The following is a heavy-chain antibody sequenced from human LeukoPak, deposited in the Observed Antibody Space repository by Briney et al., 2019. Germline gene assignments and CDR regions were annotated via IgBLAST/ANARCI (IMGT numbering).Heavy chain of an antibody. Sequence: PGGSLRLSCAASGFTFTRYWMSWARQAPGKGLEWVANINQDGRDTYYVDSVRGRFTVSRDNAKNSVCLQMDSLRAEDTAVYYCARVDGRGATDDAFDIWGQGTTATVSS. CDR2: INQDGRDT. D-gene: IGHD5-12*01. CDR3: ARVDGRGATDDAFDI. V-gene: IGHV3-7*01. J-gene: IGHJ3*02. CDR1: GFTFTRYW.